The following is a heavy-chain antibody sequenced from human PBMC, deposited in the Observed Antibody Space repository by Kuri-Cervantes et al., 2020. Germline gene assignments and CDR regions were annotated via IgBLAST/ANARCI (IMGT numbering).Heavy chain of an antibody. D-gene: IGHD2-2*01. CDR3: ARVGCSSTSCYHERKDAFDI. CDR2: ISYDGSNK. Sequence: GGSLRLSCAASGFTFSSYAMHWVRQAPGKGLEWVAVISYDGSNKYYADSVKGRFTISRDNSKSTLYLQMNSLRAEDTAVYYCARVGCSSTSCYHERKDAFDIWSQGTMVTVSS. V-gene: IGHV3-30-3*01. J-gene: IGHJ3*02. CDR1: GFTFSSYA.